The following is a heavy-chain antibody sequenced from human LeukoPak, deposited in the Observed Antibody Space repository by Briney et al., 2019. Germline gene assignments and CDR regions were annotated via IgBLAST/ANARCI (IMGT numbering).Heavy chain of an antibody. CDR1: GFTFNNYA. J-gene: IGHJ4*02. Sequence: GGSLRLFCAASGFTFNNYAMNWVRQAPGKGLEWVSVISGSGGTTYYADSVKGLFTISRDSSKNTLYLQMNSLRAEDTAVYYCSRDLRGRDDYWGQGILVIVSS. CDR3: SRDLRGRDDY. D-gene: IGHD5-24*01. CDR2: ISGSGGTT. V-gene: IGHV3-23*01.